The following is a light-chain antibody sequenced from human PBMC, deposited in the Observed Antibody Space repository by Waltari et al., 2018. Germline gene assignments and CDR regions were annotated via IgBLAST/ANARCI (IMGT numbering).Light chain of an antibody. CDR1: QSVRSN. CDR3: QHYTNWPLT. CDR2: GVS. J-gene: IGKJ4*01. Sequence: EIVMTQSPATLSVSPGERATLSCRASQSVRSNYLAGYQQKPGQAPRLLIYGVSTRATGIPDRFSGSGSGTDFTLTISSLQSEDFAVYYCQHYTNWPLTFGGGTRVEIK. V-gene: IGKV3D-15*01.